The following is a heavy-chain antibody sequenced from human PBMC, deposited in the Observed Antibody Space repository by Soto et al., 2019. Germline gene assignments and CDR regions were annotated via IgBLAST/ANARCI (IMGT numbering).Heavy chain of an antibody. Sequence: QVQLQESGPGLVKPSQTLSLTCTVSGGSISSGDYYWSWIRQPPGKGLEWIGYIYYSGSTYYNPSLKSRVTISVDTSKNQFSLKLSSVTAADTAVYYCARRGGRWRHYGSGSLSYGMDVWGQGTTATVSS. D-gene: IGHD3-10*01. J-gene: IGHJ6*02. V-gene: IGHV4-30-4*01. CDR2: IYYSGST. CDR1: GGSISSGDYY. CDR3: ARRGGRWRHYGSGSLSYGMDV.